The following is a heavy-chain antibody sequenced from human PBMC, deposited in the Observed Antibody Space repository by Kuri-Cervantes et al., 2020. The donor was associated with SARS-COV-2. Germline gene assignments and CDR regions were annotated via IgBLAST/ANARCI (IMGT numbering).Heavy chain of an antibody. CDR3: AKDEGDIVVVPAATGY. Sequence: GGSLRLSCAASGFTFSSYSMNWVRQAPGKGLEWVSSISSSSSYIYYADSVKGRFTISRDNSKNTLYLQMNSLRAEDTAVYYCAKDEGDIVVVPAATGYWGQGTLVTVSS. D-gene: IGHD2-2*01. J-gene: IGHJ4*02. CDR2: ISSSSSYI. V-gene: IGHV3-21*04. CDR1: GFTFSSYS.